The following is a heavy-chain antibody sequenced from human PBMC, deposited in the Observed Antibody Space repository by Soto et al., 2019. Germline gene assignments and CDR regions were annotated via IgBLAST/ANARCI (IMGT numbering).Heavy chain of an antibody. CDR3: ARDREGVGAGLF. CDR2: ISSSGSYI. CDR1: GFTFSSYS. V-gene: IGHV3-21*01. J-gene: IGHJ3*01. Sequence: EVQLVASGGGLVKPGESLRLSCAASGFTFSSYSMNWVRQAPGKGLEWVSSISSSGSYIYYTDSVKGRFTISRDNAKNSLYLQMSSLRAEDTAVYYCARDREGVGAGLFWGQGTMVTVSS. D-gene: IGHD1-26*01.